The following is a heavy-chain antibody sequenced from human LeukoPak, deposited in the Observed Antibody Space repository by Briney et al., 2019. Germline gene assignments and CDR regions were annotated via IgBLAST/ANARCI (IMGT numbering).Heavy chain of an antibody. CDR1: GFTFSSYW. J-gene: IGHJ4*02. Sequence: PGGSLRLSCAASGFTFSSYWMSWVRQAPGKGLEWVANIKQDGSETYYVDSMKGRFTISRDDAKNSLYLQMNSLRAVDTAVYYCARGPSGGNGFSYWGLGTLVTVSS. CDR2: IKQDGSET. V-gene: IGHV3-7*04. D-gene: IGHD2-15*01. CDR3: ARGPSGGNGFSY.